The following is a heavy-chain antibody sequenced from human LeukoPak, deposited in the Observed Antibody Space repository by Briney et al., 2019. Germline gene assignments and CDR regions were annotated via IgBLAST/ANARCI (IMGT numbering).Heavy chain of an antibody. Sequence: GESLKISCKGSGYSFINYWIGWVRQMPGKGLEWMGITYPDDSDIRYSPSLQGQVTISADKSISTAYLQWTSLKASDTAIYYCARHSSSSWFNRGGFDYWGQGTLVTVPS. CDR1: GYSFINYW. J-gene: IGHJ4*02. D-gene: IGHD6-13*01. CDR2: TYPDDSDI. CDR3: ARHSSSSWFNRGGFDY. V-gene: IGHV5-51*01.